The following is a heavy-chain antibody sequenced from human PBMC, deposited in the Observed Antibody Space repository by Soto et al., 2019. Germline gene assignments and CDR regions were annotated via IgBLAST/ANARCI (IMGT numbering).Heavy chain of an antibody. V-gene: IGHV4-34*01. CDR1: GGSFTGYY. D-gene: IGHD5-18*01. CDR3: ARGKSSGYKFGPRNFFYYGMDV. J-gene: IGHJ6*02. CDR2: INHWRST. Sequence: PSETLSLTCAVFGGSFTGYYWTWIRQSPSKGLEWIGEINHWRSTNYNPSLQSRVIISVDTSKSQFSLNLTSVTAADTGVYYCARGKSSGYKFGPRNFFYYGMDVWGPGTTVTVS.